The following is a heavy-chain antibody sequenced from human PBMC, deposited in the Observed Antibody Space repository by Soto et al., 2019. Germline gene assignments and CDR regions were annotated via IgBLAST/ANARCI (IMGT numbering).Heavy chain of an antibody. CDR1: GYTFTSYG. CDR3: ARGLTLYYYGSGRYRPRYDAFDI. J-gene: IGHJ3*02. D-gene: IGHD3-10*01. CDR2: ISAYNGNT. Sequence: ASVKVSCKASGYTFTSYGISWVRQAPGQGLEWMGWISAYNGNTNYAQKLQGRVTMTTDTSTSTAYMELRSLRSDDTAVYYCARGLTLYYYGSGRYRPRYDAFDIWGQGTMVTVSS. V-gene: IGHV1-18*01.